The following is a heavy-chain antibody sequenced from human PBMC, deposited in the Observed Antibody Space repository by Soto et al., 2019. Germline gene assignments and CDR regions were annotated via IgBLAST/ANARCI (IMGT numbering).Heavy chain of an antibody. Sequence: SETLSLTCAVSGYSISSGYYWGWIRQPPGKELEWIGSIYHSGSTYYNPSLKSRVTISVDTSKNQFSLKLSSVTAADTAVYYCARWGSERISRGSWFDPWGQGTLVTASS. V-gene: IGHV4-38-2*01. J-gene: IGHJ5*02. D-gene: IGHD3-22*01. CDR2: IYHSGST. CDR3: ARWGSERISRGSWFDP. CDR1: GYSISSGYY.